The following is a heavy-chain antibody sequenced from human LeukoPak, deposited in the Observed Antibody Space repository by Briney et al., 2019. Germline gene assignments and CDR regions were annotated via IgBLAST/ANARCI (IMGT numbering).Heavy chain of an antibody. J-gene: IGHJ4*02. CDR2: INAGNGNT. Sequence: ASVKVSCKASGYTFTSYAMHWVRQAPGQRLEWMGWINAGNGNTKYSQKFQGRVTITRDTSADTAYMELSSLRSEDTAVYYCARLKYCTNGVCYAGFDYWGQGTLVTVSS. V-gene: IGHV1-3*01. CDR1: GYTFTSYA. CDR3: ARLKYCTNGVCYAGFDY. D-gene: IGHD2-8*01.